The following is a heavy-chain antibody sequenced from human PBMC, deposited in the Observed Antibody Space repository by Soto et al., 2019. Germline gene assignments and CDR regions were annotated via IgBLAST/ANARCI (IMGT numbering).Heavy chain of an antibody. V-gene: IGHV1-18*01. D-gene: IGHD4-17*01. CDR2: ISAYNGNT. J-gene: IGHJ4*02. CDR3: ARDPPLDDYGDYGRVDYFDY. CDR1: GYTFTSYG. Sequence: ASVKVSCKASGYTFTSYGISWVRQAPGQGLEWMGWISAYNGNTNYAQKLQGRVTMTTDTSTSTAYMELRSLRSDDTAVYYCARDPPLDDYGDYGRVDYFDYWGQGTLVTVSS.